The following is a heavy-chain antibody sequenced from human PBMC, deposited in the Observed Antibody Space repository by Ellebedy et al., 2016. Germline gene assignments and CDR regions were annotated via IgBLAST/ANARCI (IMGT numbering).Heavy chain of an antibody. CDR2: IKHGGST. J-gene: IGHJ4*02. V-gene: IGHV4-34*01. CDR3: ARVGVLPDAVPAIDY. Sequence: SETLSLTXAVSGGSFSPYDWTWIRQTPGKGLEWIGEIKHGGSTNYKPSLRSRLIITVDSSKRQFSLKLTSATAADTAVYYCARVGVLPDAVPAIDYWGQGTLVTVSS. D-gene: IGHD2-2*01. CDR1: GGSFSPYD.